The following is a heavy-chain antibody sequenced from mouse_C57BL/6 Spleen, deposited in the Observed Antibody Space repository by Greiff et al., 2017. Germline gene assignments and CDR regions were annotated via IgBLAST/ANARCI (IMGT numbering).Heavy chain of an antibody. CDR1: GYSITSGYY. CDR2: ISYDGSN. Sequence: EVKLLESGPGLVKPSQSLSLTCSVTGYSITSGYYWNWIRQFPVNKLEWKGYISYDGSNNYNPSLKNRISITRDTSKNQFFLKLNSVTTEDTATYYCARRFYHYGSSYWYFDVWGTGTTVTVSS. CDR3: ARRFYHYGSSYWYFDV. J-gene: IGHJ1*03. V-gene: IGHV3-6*01. D-gene: IGHD1-1*01.